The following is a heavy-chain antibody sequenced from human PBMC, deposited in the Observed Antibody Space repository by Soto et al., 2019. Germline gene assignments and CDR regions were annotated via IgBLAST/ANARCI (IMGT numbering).Heavy chain of an antibody. J-gene: IGHJ5*02. Sequence: NPSETLSLTCTVSGGSISSSSYYWGWIRQPPGKGLEWIGSIYYSGSTYYNPSLKSRVTISVDTSKNQFSLKLSSVTAADTAVYYCARSNDYGDYEYWFDPWGQGTLVTVSS. CDR2: IYYSGST. V-gene: IGHV4-39*01. D-gene: IGHD4-17*01. CDR3: ARSNDYGDYEYWFDP. CDR1: GGSISSSSYY.